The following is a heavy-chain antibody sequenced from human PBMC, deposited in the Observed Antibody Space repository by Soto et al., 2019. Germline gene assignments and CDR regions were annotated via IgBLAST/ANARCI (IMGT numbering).Heavy chain of an antibody. J-gene: IGHJ4*02. D-gene: IGHD3-3*01. Sequence: EVQLVESGGGLVQPGGSLRLSWAASGFTFSSYDMHWVRQATGKGLEWVSAIGTAGDTYYPGSVKGRFTSSRENAKNSLYLQMNSLRAEETAEYYCARGSSPCTIFGLVIVSFYYWGQRTLVTHSS. CDR3: ARGSSPCTIFGLVIVSFYY. V-gene: IGHV3-13*01. CDR2: IGTAGDT. CDR1: GFTFSSYD.